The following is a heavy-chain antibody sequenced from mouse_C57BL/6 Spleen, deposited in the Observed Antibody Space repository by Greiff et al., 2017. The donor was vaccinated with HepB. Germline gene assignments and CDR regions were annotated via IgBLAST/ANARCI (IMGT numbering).Heavy chain of an antibody. J-gene: IGHJ4*01. D-gene: IGHD2-5*01. CDR1: GFTFSSYA. V-gene: IGHV5-9-1*02. Sequence: EVKLVESGEGLVKPGGSLKLSCAASGFTFSSYAMSWVRQTPEKRLEWVAYISSGGDYIYYADTVKGRFTISRVNARNTLYLQMSSLKSEDTAMYYCTRDPLYYSNYVGAMDYWGQGTSVTVSS. CDR3: TRDPLYYSNYVGAMDY. CDR2: ISSGGDYI.